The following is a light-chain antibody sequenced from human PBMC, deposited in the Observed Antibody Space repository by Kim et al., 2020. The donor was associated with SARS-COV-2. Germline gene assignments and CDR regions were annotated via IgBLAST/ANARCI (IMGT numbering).Light chain of an antibody. CDR2: GAS. CDR3: QQYGTSPWT. J-gene: IGKJ1*01. Sequence: PGERATLSCRARQSGSSCYVAWYQQKPGQAPRLLIYGASSRAAGIPDRFSGSGSGTDFTLTISRLEPEDFAVYYCQQYGTSPWTFGQGTKVDIK. V-gene: IGKV3-20*01. CDR1: QSGSSCY.